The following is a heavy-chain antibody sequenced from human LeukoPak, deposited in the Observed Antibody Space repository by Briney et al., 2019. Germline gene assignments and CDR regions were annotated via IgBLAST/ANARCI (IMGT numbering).Heavy chain of an antibody. D-gene: IGHD4-17*01. V-gene: IGHV3-30*04. CDR2: ISYDGSNK. CDR1: GFTFSSYA. CDR3: ATLIIYGDYSRGGGMDV. J-gene: IGHJ6*02. Sequence: GRSLRLSCAASGFTFSSYAMHWVRQAPGKGLEWVAVISYDGSNKYYADSVKGRFTISRDNSKNTLYLQMNSLRAEDTAVYYCATLIIYGDYSRGGGMDVWGQGTTVTVSS.